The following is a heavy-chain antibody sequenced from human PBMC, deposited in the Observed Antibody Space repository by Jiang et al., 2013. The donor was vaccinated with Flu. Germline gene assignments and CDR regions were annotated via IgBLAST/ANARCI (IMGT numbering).Heavy chain of an antibody. J-gene: IGHJ6*03. D-gene: IGHD2-15*01. CDR3: ARAPGYCRGDSCYYYYIDV. CDR2: IIPIFGRP. CDR1: GGTFSSYA. Sequence: SGAEVKKPGSSVKVSCKTSGGTFSSYAISWIRQAPGQGLEWMGGIIPIFGRPNYAQKFQGRLTITADDSMSAAYMELSTLGSGDTAIYFCARAPGYCRGDSCYYYYIDVWGKGTTVTVSS. V-gene: IGHV1-69*01.